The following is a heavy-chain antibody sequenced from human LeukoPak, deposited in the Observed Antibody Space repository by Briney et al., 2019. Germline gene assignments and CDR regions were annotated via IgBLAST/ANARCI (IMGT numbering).Heavy chain of an antibody. CDR3: AKQSGSMGNFDH. J-gene: IGHJ4*02. V-gene: IGHV3-21*01. CDR2: ISGSGTYI. Sequence: GGSLRLSCVASGFTFSNYNMNWVRQAPGKGLEWVSSISGSGTYIYYADSLKGRFTISRDNSKNTLYLLMDTLRVDDTAMYYCAKQSGSMGNFDHWGQGTQVTVSS. CDR1: GFTFSNYN. D-gene: IGHD5-24*01.